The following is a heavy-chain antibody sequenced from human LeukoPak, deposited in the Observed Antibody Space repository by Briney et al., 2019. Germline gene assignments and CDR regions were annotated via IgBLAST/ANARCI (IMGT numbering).Heavy chain of an antibody. CDR3: ARRWNYGRNYYIDV. CDR2: INDSGTI. Sequence: SETLSLTCAAYGGSFSHYYWSWIRQSPRMGLEWIAEINDSGTINYNPCLMSRVTISLDKSKNQFSLKLSSATAADTAVYYCARRWNYGRNYYIDVWGKGATVSVSS. J-gene: IGHJ6*03. V-gene: IGHV4-34*01. D-gene: IGHD1-7*01. CDR1: GGSFSHYY.